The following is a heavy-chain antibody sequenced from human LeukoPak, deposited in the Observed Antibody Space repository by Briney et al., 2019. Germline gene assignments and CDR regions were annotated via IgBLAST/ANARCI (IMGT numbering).Heavy chain of an antibody. Sequence: GGSLRLSCAASGFTFSSYAMTWVRQAPGKGLEWVSDISGRGGTTNYADSVKGRFTISRDNSKNTLYLQMNSLRVGDTAIYYCAGGDAYNPYDSWGQGTLVTVSS. CDR2: ISGRGGTT. CDR3: AGGDAYNPYDS. V-gene: IGHV3-23*01. D-gene: IGHD3-16*01. J-gene: IGHJ4*02. CDR1: GFTFSSYA.